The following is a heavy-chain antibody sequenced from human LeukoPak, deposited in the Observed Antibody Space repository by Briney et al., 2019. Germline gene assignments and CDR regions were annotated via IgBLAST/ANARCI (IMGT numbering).Heavy chain of an antibody. D-gene: IGHD5/OR15-5a*01. V-gene: IGHV3-7*01. CDR3: ARDLRSKYYYGMDV. CDR2: IKQDGSEK. Sequence: PGGSLRLSCAASGFTFSSFWMSWVRQAPGKGLEWVANIKQDGSEKYYVDSVKGRFTISRDNAKNSLYLQMSSLRAEDTAVYYCARDLRSKYYYGMDVWGQGTTVTVSS. J-gene: IGHJ6*02. CDR1: GFTFSSFW.